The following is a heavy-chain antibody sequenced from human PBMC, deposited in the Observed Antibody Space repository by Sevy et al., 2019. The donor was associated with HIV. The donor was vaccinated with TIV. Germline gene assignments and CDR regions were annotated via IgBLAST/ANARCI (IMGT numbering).Heavy chain of an antibody. CDR2: LSFGCGKI. V-gene: IGHV3-23*01. J-gene: IGHJ4*02. Sequence: GGSLRLSCAASGFAFYGYSMSWIRQAPGKGLEWVATLSFGCGKINYADSVKGRFTISRDNSKNSIYLQMDTLRVEDTTLYYSARKGCTRPHDCWGQGTRVTVSS. D-gene: IGHD2-2*01. CDR3: ARKGCTRPHDC. CDR1: GFAFYGYS.